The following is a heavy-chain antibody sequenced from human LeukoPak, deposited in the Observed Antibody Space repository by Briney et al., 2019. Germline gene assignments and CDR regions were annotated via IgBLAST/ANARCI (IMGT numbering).Heavy chain of an antibody. J-gene: IGHJ5*02. V-gene: IGHV4-38-2*02. CDR1: GYSISSGYY. CDR2: IYHSGST. D-gene: IGHD1-26*01. Sequence: SETLSLTCTVSGYSISSGYYWGWIRQPPGKGLEWIGSIYHSGSTYYNPSLKSRVTISVDTSKNQFSLKLSSATAADTAVYYCARRSRGSGSYSQNWFDPWGQGTLVTVSS. CDR3: ARRSRGSGSYSQNWFDP.